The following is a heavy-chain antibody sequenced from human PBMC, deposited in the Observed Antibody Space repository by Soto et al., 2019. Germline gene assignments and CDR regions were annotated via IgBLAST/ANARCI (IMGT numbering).Heavy chain of an antibody. CDR3: ATSYYDILTGPKYYFDY. D-gene: IGHD3-9*01. CDR1: GGTFSSYA. J-gene: IGHJ4*02. Sequence: ASVKVSCKASGGTFSSYAISWVRQAPGQGLEWMGGIIPIFGTANYAQKFQGRVTITADESTSTAYMELSSLRSEDTAVYYCATSYYDILTGPKYYFDYWGQGTLVTVSS. V-gene: IGHV1-69*13. CDR2: IIPIFGTA.